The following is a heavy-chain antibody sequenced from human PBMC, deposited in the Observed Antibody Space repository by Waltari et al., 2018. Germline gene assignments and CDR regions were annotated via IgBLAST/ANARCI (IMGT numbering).Heavy chain of an antibody. J-gene: IGHJ4*02. CDR2: IYYSGST. D-gene: IGHD3-10*01. V-gene: IGHV4-39*01. Sequence: QLQLQESGPGLVKPSETLSLTCTVSGGSISSSSYYWGWIRPPPGKGLEWIGSIYYSGSTYYNPSLKSRVTISVDTSKNQFSLKLSSVTAADTAVYYCARQGYYYGSGSEPFDYWGQGTLVTVSS. CDR1: GGSISSSSYY. CDR3: ARQGYYYGSGSEPFDY.